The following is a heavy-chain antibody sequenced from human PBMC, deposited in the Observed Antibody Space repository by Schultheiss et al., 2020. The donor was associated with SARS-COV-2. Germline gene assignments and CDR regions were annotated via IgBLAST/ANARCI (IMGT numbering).Heavy chain of an antibody. CDR2: IDWDDAK. J-gene: IGHJ4*02. Sequence: TLSLTCTFSGFSLTTTGMRVTWIRQPPGKALEWLARIDWDDAKFYSTSLKTRLTISKDASKNQVVLTMTNMDPVDTATYYCARMGPVADYGYSVVYWGQGTLVTVSS. D-gene: IGHD4-17*01. CDR3: ARMGPVADYGYSVVY. V-gene: IGHV2-70*04. CDR1: GFSLTTTGMR.